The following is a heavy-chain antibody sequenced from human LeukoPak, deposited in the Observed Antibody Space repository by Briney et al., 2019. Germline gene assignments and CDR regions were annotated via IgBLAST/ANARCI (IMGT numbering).Heavy chain of an antibody. V-gene: IGHV3-23*01. CDR2: ISGSGDNT. CDR1: GFTFSSHG. J-gene: IGHJ4*02. CDR3: ARDPGTGRIAVAGTKTGY. Sequence: GGSLRLSCAASGFTFSSHGMSWVRQAPGKGLEWVSTISGSGDNTYYADSVKGRFTISRDNAKNSLYLQMNSLRAEDTAVYYCARDPGTGRIAVAGTKTGYWGQGTLVTVSS. D-gene: IGHD6-19*01.